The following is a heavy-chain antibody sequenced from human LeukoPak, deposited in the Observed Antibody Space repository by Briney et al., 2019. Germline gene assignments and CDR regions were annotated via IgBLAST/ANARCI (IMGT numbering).Heavy chain of an antibody. CDR3: ASSASIVLMVYATDY. V-gene: IGHV4-38-2*01. J-gene: IGHJ4*02. D-gene: IGHD2-8*01. CDR1: GYSISSGYY. CDR2: IYHSGST. Sequence: SETLSLTCAVSGYSISSGYYWGWIRQPPGKGLEWIGSIYHSGSTYYNPSLKSRVTISVDTSKNQFSLKLSSVTAADTAMYYCASSASIVLMVYATDYWGQGTLVTVSS.